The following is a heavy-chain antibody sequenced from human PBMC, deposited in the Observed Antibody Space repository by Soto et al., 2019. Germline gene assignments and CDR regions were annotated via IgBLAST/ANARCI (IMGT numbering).Heavy chain of an antibody. CDR2: IWYDGSNK. CDR1: GFTFSTSA. J-gene: IGHJ4*02. CDR3: ARDLKKGSDFDY. V-gene: IGHV3-33*01. Sequence: QVQLVESGGGVVQPGRSLRLSCAASGFTFSTSAMHWVRQAPGKGLEWVAFIWYDGSNKYYVDSVKDRFTISRDNSKNTLYLQMNSLRAEDTAVYYCARDLKKGSDFDYWGQGTMVTVSS. D-gene: IGHD3-10*01.